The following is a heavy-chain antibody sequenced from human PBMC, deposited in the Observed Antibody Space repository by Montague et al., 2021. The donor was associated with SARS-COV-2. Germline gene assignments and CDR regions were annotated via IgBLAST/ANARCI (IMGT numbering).Heavy chain of an antibody. V-gene: IGHV4-39*06. D-gene: IGHD3-22*01. CDR2: IYYSGST. CDR1: GGSISSSSYY. CDR3: AREGGWLSRGSYYFDY. J-gene: IGHJ4*02. Sequence: SETLSLTCTVSGGSISSSSYYWGWLRQPPGKGLEWIGSIYYSGSTYYNPSLKSRVTISVDTSKNQLTLKLSAVTAAATAVYYCAREGGWLSRGSYYFDYWGQGTLVTVSS.